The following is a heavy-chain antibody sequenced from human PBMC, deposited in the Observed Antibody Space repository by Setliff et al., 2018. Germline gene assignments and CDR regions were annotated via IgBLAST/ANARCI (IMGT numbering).Heavy chain of an antibody. CDR3: ARDRRPFNWGGNDAFDI. V-gene: IGHV3-48*03. CDR1: GFTFRSYE. Sequence: LRLSCAASGFTFRSYEMNWVRQAPGKGLEWVSYISSSGSTIYYADSVKGRFTISRDNAKKSLYLQMNSLRAEDTAVYYCARDRRPFNWGGNDAFDIWGQGTMVTVSS. CDR2: ISSSGSTI. J-gene: IGHJ3*02. D-gene: IGHD7-27*01.